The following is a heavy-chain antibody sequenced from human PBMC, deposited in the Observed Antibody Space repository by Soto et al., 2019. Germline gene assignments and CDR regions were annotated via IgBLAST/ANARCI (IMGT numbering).Heavy chain of an antibody. J-gene: IGHJ6*02. CDR2: ISPYTGNT. V-gene: IGHV1-18*01. CDR3: VMVDNYVTPTPQDV. D-gene: IGHD3-16*01. CDR1: GYIFVNYG. Sequence: QVQLVQSGDEVKKPGASVKVSCEASGYIFVNYGIAWVRQAPGQGLEWMGGISPYTGNTHSATKVQGRLTMTTDTSTSTAYMDLGSLTSDDTAVYYCVMVDNYVTPTPQDVWGQGTTVTVSS.